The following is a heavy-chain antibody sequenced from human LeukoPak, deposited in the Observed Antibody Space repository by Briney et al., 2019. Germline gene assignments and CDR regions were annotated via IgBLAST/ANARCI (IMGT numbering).Heavy chain of an antibody. CDR2: IRYDGNNK. CDR3: ATLFTSLANEDLGNY. CDR1: GFTFSSYG. J-gene: IGHJ4*02. D-gene: IGHD2-2*01. Sequence: PGGSLRLSCAASGFTFSSYGMHWVRQVPGKGLEWVACIRYDGNNKYYADSVKGRFTISRDNSKTTLYLQMNSLRAEDTAVYYCATLFTSLANEDLGNYWGQGTLVTVSS. V-gene: IGHV3-30*02.